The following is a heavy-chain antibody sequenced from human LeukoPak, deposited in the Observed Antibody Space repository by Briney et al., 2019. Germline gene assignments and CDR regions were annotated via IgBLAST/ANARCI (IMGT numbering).Heavy chain of an antibody. CDR1: GVSINTYY. V-gene: IGHV4-59*01. D-gene: IGHD1/OR15-1a*01. CDR3: ASQLGGTTFH. Sequence: SETLSLTCTVSGVSINTYYWSWIRQPPGKGLEWIGYVYYTGITNYNPSLKSRVSISLDTSKNQFSLRLNSVTAAETAVYYCASQLGGTTFHWGQGTLITVSS. J-gene: IGHJ4*02. CDR2: VYYTGIT.